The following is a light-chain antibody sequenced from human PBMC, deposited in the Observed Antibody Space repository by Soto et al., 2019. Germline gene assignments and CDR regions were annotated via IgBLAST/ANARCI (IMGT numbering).Light chain of an antibody. J-gene: IGKJ4*01. CDR1: QSISNY. V-gene: IGKV1-39*01. Sequence: IQMTQSPSSLSAFVGDRVTITCRASQSISNYLNWSQQKPGKAPKLLRYAASSLQSGVPSRFSGSGSGTDFTLTISRLQPEDFATYDCQQSYSTPLTFGGGTKVEI. CDR3: QQSYSTPLT. CDR2: AAS.